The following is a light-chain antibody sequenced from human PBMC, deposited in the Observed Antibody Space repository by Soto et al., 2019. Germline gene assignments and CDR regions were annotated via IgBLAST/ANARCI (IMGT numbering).Light chain of an antibody. V-gene: IGLV2-14*01. CDR3: SSYTSSSNVV. J-gene: IGLJ2*01. CDR1: SSDVGGYNY. CDR2: EVS. Sequence: QSALTQPASVSGSPGQSITICCTGTSSDVGGYNYVSWYQQHPGKAPKLMIYEVSNRPSGVSNRFSGSKSGNTASLTISGLQAEDEADYYCSSYTSSSNVVFGGGTQLTVL.